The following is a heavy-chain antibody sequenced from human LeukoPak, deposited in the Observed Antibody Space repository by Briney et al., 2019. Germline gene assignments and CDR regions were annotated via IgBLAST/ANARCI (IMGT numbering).Heavy chain of an antibody. CDR2: ISYDGSNK. CDR3: AKDFRIGYSAHFDY. J-gene: IGHJ4*02. D-gene: IGHD2-21*01. V-gene: IGHV3-30*18. CDR1: GFTFSGYG. Sequence: GGSLRLSCAASGFTFSGYGMHWVRQAPGKGLEWVAVISYDGSNKYYADSVKGRFTISRDNSKNTLYLQMNSLRAEDTAVHYCAKDFRIGYSAHFDYWGQGALVTVSS.